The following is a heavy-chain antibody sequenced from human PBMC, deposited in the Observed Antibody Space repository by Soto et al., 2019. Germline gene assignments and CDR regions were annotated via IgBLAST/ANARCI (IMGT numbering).Heavy chain of an antibody. CDR1: GGSVSSGSYY. Sequence: QVQLQESGPGLVKPSETLSLTCTVSGGSVSSGSYYWSWIRQPPGKGLEWIGYIYYSGSTNYNPSLKSRVTISVDTSKNQFSLKLSSVTAADTAVYYFARDGPPGIVGAIGYWGQGTLVTVSS. CDR2: IYYSGST. CDR3: ARDGPPGIVGAIGY. V-gene: IGHV4-61*01. D-gene: IGHD1-26*01. J-gene: IGHJ4*02.